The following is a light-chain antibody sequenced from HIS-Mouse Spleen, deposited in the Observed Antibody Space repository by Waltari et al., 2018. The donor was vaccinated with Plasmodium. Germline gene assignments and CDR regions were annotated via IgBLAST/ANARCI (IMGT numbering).Light chain of an antibody. CDR2: EDS. Sequence: SYELTQPPSVSASPGPTARNTCPGDALPKKYSFWYQQKSGQAPVLVIYEDSKRPSGIPERFSGSSSGTMATLTISGAQVEDEADYYCYSTDSSGNHRVFGGGTKLTVL. V-gene: IGLV3-10*01. J-gene: IGLJ3*02. CDR3: YSTDSSGNHRV. CDR1: ALPKKY.